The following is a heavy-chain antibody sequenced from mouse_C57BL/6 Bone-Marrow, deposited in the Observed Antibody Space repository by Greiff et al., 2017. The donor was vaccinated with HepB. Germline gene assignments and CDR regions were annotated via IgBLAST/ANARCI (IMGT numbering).Heavy chain of an antibody. V-gene: IGHV1-36*01. CDR1: GFTFTDYY. CDR2: VYPYNGGT. CDR3: ARHPLWLLRGVYFDY. J-gene: IGHJ2*01. Sequence: EVQLQESGPVLVKPGPSVKISCKASGFTFTDYYMHWVKQSHGKSLEWIGLVYPYNGGTSYNQKFKGKATLTVDKSSSTAYMELRSLTSEDSAVYYCARHPLWLLRGVYFDYWGQGTTLTVSS. D-gene: IGHD2-3*01.